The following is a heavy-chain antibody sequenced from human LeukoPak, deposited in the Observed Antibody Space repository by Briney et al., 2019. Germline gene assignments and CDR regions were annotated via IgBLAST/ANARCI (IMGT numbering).Heavy chain of an antibody. CDR1: GGSISSGGYS. CDR2: IYTSGST. CDR3: ARWCSSTSCYSTRRAFDI. Sequence: SETLSLTCAVSGGSISSGGYSWSRIRQPPGKGLEWIGRIYTSGSTNYNPSLKSRVTMSVDTSKNQFSLKLSSVTAADTAVYYCARWCSSTSCYSTRRAFDIWGQGTMVTVSS. V-gene: IGHV4-61*02. J-gene: IGHJ3*02. D-gene: IGHD2-2*02.